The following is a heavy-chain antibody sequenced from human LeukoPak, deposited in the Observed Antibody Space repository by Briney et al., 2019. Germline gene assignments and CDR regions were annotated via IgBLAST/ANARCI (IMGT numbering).Heavy chain of an antibody. J-gene: IGHJ4*02. V-gene: IGHV4-39*01. Sequence: SETLSLTCTVSGDSISSNIYYWGWIRQPPGMGLEWIGDIYYSGSTYYNPSLKSRVTISVDTSKNQFSLKLSSVTTADTAVYYCARRGGYDFSYDYWGQGILVTVSS. D-gene: IGHD5-12*01. CDR2: IYYSGST. CDR1: GDSISSNIYY. CDR3: ARRGGYDFSYDY.